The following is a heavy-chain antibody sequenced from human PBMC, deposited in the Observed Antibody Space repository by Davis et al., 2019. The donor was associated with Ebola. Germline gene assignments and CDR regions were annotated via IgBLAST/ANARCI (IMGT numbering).Heavy chain of an antibody. CDR3: ARVHSSGWYYFDY. Sequence: SVKVSCKASGYTFTSYGITWVRQAPGQGLEWMGRIIPILGIANYAQKFQGRVTITADKSTSTAYMELSSLRSEDTAVYYCARVHSSGWYYFDYWGQGTLVTVSS. D-gene: IGHD6-19*01. J-gene: IGHJ4*02. V-gene: IGHV1-69*04. CDR2: IIPILGIA. CDR1: GYTFTSYG.